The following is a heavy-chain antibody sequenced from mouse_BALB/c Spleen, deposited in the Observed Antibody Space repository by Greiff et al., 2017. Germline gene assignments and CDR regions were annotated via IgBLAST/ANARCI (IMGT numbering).Heavy chain of an antibody. CDR2: IYPGSGST. J-gene: IGHJ4*01. V-gene: IGHV1-77*01. D-gene: IGHD1-1*01. Sequence: QVTLKVSGPELVKPGASVKMSCKASGYTFTDYVISWVKQRTGQGLEWIGEIYPGSGSTYYNEKFKGKATLTADKSSNTAYMQLSSQTSEDSAVYFCARSDTTWAMDYWGQGTSVTVSS. CDR1: GYTFTDYV. CDR3: ARSDTTWAMDY.